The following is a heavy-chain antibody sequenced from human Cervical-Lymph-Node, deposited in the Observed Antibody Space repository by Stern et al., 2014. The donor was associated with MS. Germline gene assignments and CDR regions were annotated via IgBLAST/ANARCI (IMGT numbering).Heavy chain of an antibody. CDR1: GG. CDR3: ATGSGDNWFDP. Sequence: QVQLVQSGADVKKPGSSVRVSCKASGGVSWLRQAPGQGLEWMGSILHAVGTTHYAQIFQGRLTITADTSANTTFMELSSLRSDDTAVYYCATGSGDNWFDPWAQGTLVSVSS. CDR2: ILHAVGTT. J-gene: IGHJ5*02. D-gene: IGHD3-10*01. V-gene: IGHV1-69*06.